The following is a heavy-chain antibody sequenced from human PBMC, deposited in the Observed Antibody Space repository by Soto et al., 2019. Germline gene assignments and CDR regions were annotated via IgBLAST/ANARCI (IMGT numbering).Heavy chain of an antibody. CDR1: GFTFSSYA. J-gene: IGHJ6*02. V-gene: IGHV3-23*01. CDR3: AKRDWENNCSGGSCFFHYYYGMDV. Sequence: PGGSLRLSCAASGFTFSSYAMSWVRQAPGKGLEWVSAISGSGGSTYYADSVKGRFTISRDNSKNTLYLQMNSLRAEDTAVYYCAKRDWENNCSGGSCFFHYYYGMDVWGQGTTVTVSS. D-gene: IGHD2-15*01. CDR2: ISGSGGST.